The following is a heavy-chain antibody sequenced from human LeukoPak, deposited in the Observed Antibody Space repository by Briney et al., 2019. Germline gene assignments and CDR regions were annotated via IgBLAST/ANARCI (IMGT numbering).Heavy chain of an antibody. V-gene: IGHV3-9*01. CDR2: ISWNSGSI. CDR3: AKEVAAAGARYYFDY. J-gene: IGHJ4*02. Sequence: GGSLRLSCAASGFTFSSYAMSWVRQAPGRGLEWVSGISWNSGSIGYADSVKGRFTISRDNAKNSLYLQMNSLRAEDTALYYCAKEVAAAGARYYFDYWGQGTLVTVSS. CDR1: GFTFSSYA. D-gene: IGHD6-13*01.